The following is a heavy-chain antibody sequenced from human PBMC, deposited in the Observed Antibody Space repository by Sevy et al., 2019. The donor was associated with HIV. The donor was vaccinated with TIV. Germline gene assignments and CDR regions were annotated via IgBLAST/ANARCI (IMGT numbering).Heavy chain of an antibody. CDR3: AKDPSYYYDSSGYYFDY. CDR2: ISGSGGST. V-gene: IGHV3-23*01. J-gene: IGHJ4*02. D-gene: IGHD3-22*01. CDR1: GFTFSSYA. Sequence: GGSLRLSCAASGFTFSSYAMSWVRQAPGKGLEWVSGISGSGGSTYYADSVKGRFTISRDSSKNTLYLQMNSLRAEDTAVYYCAKDPSYYYDSSGYYFDYWGQGTLVTVSS.